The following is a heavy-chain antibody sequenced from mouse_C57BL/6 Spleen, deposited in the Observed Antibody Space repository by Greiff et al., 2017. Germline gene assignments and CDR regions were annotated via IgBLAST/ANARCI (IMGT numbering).Heavy chain of an antibody. Sequence: QVQLQQPGAELVKPGASVKLSCKASGYTFTSYWMHWVKQRPGQGLEWIGMIHPNSGSTNYNEKFKSKATLTVDKSSSTAYMQLSSLTSEDSAVYYCARLRVDYDPVYLDYWGQGTTLTVSS. CDR2: IHPNSGST. CDR3: ARLRVDYDPVYLDY. V-gene: IGHV1-64*01. J-gene: IGHJ2*01. D-gene: IGHD2-4*01. CDR1: GYTFTSYW.